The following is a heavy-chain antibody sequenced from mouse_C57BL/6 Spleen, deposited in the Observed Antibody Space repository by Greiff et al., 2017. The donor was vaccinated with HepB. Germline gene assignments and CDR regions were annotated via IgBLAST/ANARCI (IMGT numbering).Heavy chain of an antibody. CDR3: VRQRDYGSIYGYFDV. CDR2: IRSKSNNYAT. CDR1: GFSFNTYA. V-gene: IGHV10-1*01. D-gene: IGHD1-1*01. Sequence: EVMLVESGGGLVQPKGSLKLSCAASGFSFNTYAMNWVRQAPGKGLEWVARIRSKSNNYATYYADSVKDRFTISRDDSESMLYLQMNNLKTEDTAMYYCVRQRDYGSIYGYFDVWGTGTTVTVSS. J-gene: IGHJ1*03.